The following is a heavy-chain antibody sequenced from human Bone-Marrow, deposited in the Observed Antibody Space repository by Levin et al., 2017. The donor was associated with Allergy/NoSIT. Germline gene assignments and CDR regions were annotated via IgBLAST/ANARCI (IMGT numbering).Heavy chain of an antibody. J-gene: IGHJ3*02. CDR2: IWYDGSNK. Sequence: PGGSLRLSCAASGFTFSSYGMHWVRQAPGKGLEWVAVIWYDGSNKYYADSVKGRFTISRDNSKNTLYLQMNSLRAEDTAVYYCARDCKGSSGLNNDAFDIWGQGTMVTVSS. CDR1: GFTFSSYG. CDR3: ARDCKGSSGLNNDAFDI. D-gene: IGHD6-19*01. V-gene: IGHV3-33*01.